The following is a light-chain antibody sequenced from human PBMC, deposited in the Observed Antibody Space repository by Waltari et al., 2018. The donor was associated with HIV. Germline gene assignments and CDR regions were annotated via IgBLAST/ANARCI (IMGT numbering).Light chain of an antibody. CDR1: QSVSYN. J-gene: IGKJ4*01. CDR3: QQYNNWPLT. V-gene: IGKV3-15*01. CDR2: GAS. Sequence: EIVVTQSPASLSVSPGERATLSCRASQSVSYNLAWYQQQPGQAPRLLIYGASTRAPGIPARFSGSGSGTEFTLTISSLQSEDFAVYYCQQYNNWPLTFGGGTKVEIK.